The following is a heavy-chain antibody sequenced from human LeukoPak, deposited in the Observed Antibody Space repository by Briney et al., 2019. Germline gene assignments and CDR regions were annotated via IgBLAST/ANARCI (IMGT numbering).Heavy chain of an antibody. V-gene: IGHV3-21*01. D-gene: IGHD6-19*01. CDR3: ACAQGPSIAVAGPGGY. CDR2: ISSSSSYI. CDR1: GFTFSSYS. J-gene: IGHJ4*02. Sequence: PGGTLRLSCAASGFTFSSYSMNWIRQAPGKGLEWVSSISSSSSYIYYADSVKGRFTISRDNAKNSLYLQMNSMRAEDTAVYYCACAQGPSIAVAGPGGYSGPETLVTHSS.